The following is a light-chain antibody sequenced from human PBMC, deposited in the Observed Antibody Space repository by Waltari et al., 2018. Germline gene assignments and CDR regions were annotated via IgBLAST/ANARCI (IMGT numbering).Light chain of an antibody. V-gene: IGKV3-20*01. CDR2: GAS. Sequence: IVLTQSPGTLSLSPGERATLSCRASQSVSRSLAWYQQKPGQAPKLLIYGASPKATGIPDRFPGNGSGTDFSLTISSLEPDYFAIYFCQHYVRLPATFGQGTKVEI. CDR3: QHYVRLPAT. CDR1: QSVSRS. J-gene: IGKJ1*01.